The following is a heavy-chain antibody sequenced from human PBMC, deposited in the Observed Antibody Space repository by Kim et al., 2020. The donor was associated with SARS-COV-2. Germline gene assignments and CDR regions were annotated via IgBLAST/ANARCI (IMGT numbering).Heavy chain of an antibody. J-gene: IGHJ4*02. Sequence: GGSLRLSCVATGFTFGIYSMNWVRQAPGKGLEWVSAISGGATFYADSVKGRFTISRDNSKNALFLQMNSLRAEDTAVYYCAPQLRQLVPPSFDYWGQGTLVTVS. CDR2: ISGGAT. V-gene: IGHV3-23*01. CDR1: GFTFGIYS. CDR3: APQLRQLVPPSFDY. D-gene: IGHD6-6*01.